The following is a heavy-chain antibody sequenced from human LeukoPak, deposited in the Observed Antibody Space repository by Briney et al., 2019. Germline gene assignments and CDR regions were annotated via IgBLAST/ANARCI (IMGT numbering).Heavy chain of an antibody. CDR3: ARIPPGDSGHFDAFDI. V-gene: IGHV4-4*07. D-gene: IGHD5-12*01. Sequence: SETLSLTCTVSGGSISSYYWSWIRQPAGKGLEWIGRIYTSGGTNYNPSLKSRVTISVDTSKNQFSLKLSSVTAADTAVYYCARIPPGDSGHFDAFDIWGQGTMVTVSS. CDR1: GGSISSYY. CDR2: IYTSGGT. J-gene: IGHJ3*02.